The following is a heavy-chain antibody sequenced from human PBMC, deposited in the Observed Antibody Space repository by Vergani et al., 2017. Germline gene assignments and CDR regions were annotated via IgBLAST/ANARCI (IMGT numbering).Heavy chain of an antibody. V-gene: IGHV3-23*01. CDR2: ISGSGGST. Sequence: EVQLLESGGGLVQPGGSLRLSCAASGFTFSSYAMSWVRQAPGKGLEWVSVISGSGGSTYYADSVKGRFTISRDNSKNTLYLQMNSLRAEDTAVYYCASRQTDYYYMDVWGKGTTVTVSS. CDR3: ASRQTDYYYMDV. J-gene: IGHJ6*03. CDR1: GFTFSSYA. D-gene: IGHD2-2*01.